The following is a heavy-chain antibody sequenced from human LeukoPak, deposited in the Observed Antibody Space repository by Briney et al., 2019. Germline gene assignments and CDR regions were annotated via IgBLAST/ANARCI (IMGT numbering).Heavy chain of an antibody. CDR1: GGSFSGYY. CDR3: ARGQAKSPKKITMVRGVSSGKFDY. V-gene: IGHV4-34*01. CDR2: INHSGST. Sequence: PSETLSLTCAVYGGSFSGYYWSWIRQPPGKGLEWIGEINHSGSTNYNPSLKSRVNISVDTSKNQFSLKLSSVTAADTAVYYCARGQAKSPKKITMVRGVSSGKFDYWGQGTLVTVSS. J-gene: IGHJ4*02. D-gene: IGHD3-10*01.